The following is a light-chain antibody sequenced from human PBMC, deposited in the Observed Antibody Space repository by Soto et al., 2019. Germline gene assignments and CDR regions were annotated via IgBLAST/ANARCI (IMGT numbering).Light chain of an antibody. V-gene: IGKV3-15*01. CDR2: DAS. J-gene: IGKJ2*01. CDR3: HHYNSWPYT. Sequence: VLTQSPGTLSLCPGERTTLSCWASQSVSSYLAWYQQKPGQAPRLLIYDASTRAPGFPARFSGSGSGTEFTLTISSLQSEDFAVYYCHHYNSWPYTFGQGTKVDIK. CDR1: QSVSSY.